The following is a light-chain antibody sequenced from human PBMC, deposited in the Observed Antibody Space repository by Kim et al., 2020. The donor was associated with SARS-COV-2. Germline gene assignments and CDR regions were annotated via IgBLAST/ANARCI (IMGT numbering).Light chain of an antibody. CDR1: NSDVGSYTL. CDR3: CSYAGSSRV. J-gene: IGLJ3*02. V-gene: IGLV2-23*02. Sequence: PGQLFTTSRTETNSDVGSYTLVSWYQQPTGQTPKVMMSEVSKRPSVVSKRFSGSKSGNTASLSISGLQAEDEADYYCCSYAGSSRVFGGGTQLTVL. CDR2: EVS.